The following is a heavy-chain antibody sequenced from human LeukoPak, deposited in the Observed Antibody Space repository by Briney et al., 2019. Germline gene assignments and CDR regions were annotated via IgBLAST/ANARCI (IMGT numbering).Heavy chain of an antibody. CDR3: ARDILRVGATLYFDF. CDR1: GFTFSSLG. CDR2: INHDGSVQ. J-gene: IGHJ4*02. D-gene: IGHD1-26*01. V-gene: IGHV3-7*01. Sequence: GGSLRLSCSASGFTFSSLGMHWVRQAPGQGPEWVANINHDGSVQYYMGSVRGRFTISRDNAKNSLYLQMNSLRAEDTAIYYCARDILRVGATLYFDFWGQGTLATVSS.